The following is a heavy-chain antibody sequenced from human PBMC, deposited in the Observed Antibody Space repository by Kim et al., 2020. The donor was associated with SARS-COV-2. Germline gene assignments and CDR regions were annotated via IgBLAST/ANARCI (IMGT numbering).Heavy chain of an antibody. J-gene: IGHJ4*02. Sequence: GGSLRLSCAASGFTFSSYAVHWVRQAPGKGLEWVAVISYDGSNKYYADSVKGRFTISRDNSKNTLYLQMNSLRAEDTAVYYCARSSSGSYSHYFDYWGQG. CDR3: ARSSSGSYSHYFDY. D-gene: IGHD3-10*01. CDR1: GFTFSSYA. CDR2: ISYDGSNK. V-gene: IGHV3-30-3*01.